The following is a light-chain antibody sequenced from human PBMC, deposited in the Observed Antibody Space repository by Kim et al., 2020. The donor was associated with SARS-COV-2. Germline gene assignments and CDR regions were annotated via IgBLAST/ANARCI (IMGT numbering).Light chain of an antibody. CDR2: GAS. CDR1: QDIRND. Sequence: ASVGDRVTIPCRASQDIRNDLGWYQQNSGRAAKRLIYGASSLQSGVPSRFSGSGSGTEFTLTISSLLPEDFATYFCLQHNTYPITFGQGTRLEIK. V-gene: IGKV1-17*01. J-gene: IGKJ5*01. CDR3: LQHNTYPIT.